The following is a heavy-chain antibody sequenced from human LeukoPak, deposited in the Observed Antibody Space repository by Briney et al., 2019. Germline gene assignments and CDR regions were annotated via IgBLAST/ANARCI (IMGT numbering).Heavy chain of an antibody. CDR3: ARGSADSSGYDWDYYYYMDV. D-gene: IGHD3-22*01. CDR2: IKQDGSEK. Sequence: PGGSLRLSCAATGFTFSSYWMSRVRQAPGKGLEWVANIKQDGSEKYYVDSVKGRFTISRDNAKNSLYLQMNSLRAEDTAVYYCARGSADSSGYDWDYYYYMDVWGKGTTVTVSS. V-gene: IGHV3-7*01. CDR1: GFTFSSYW. J-gene: IGHJ6*03.